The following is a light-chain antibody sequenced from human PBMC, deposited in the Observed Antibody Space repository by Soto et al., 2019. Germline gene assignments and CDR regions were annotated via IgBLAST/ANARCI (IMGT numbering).Light chain of an antibody. J-gene: IGKJ4*01. CDR1: QSVSSN. Sequence: ERVMTHSPATLSLSPWEIATLSCRASQSVSSNLAWYQQKPGQAPRLLIYAASTRATDIPARFSGSGSGTDFTLTISSLQSEDFAVYYCQQYNNWPLTFGGGTKVDIK. V-gene: IGKV3-15*01. CDR3: QQYNNWPLT. CDR2: AAS.